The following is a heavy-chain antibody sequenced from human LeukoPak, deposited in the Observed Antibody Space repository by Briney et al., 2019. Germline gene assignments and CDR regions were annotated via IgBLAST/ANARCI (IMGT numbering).Heavy chain of an antibody. CDR2: INHSGST. Sequence: SETLSLTCTVSGGSISSSSYYWGWIRQPPGKGLEWIGEINHSGSTNYNPSLKSRVTISVDTSKNQFSLKLSSVTAADTAVYYCARRLWWLQGAFDPWGQGTLVTVSS. CDR3: ARRLWWLQGAFDP. V-gene: IGHV4-39*07. D-gene: IGHD4/OR15-4a*01. J-gene: IGHJ5*02. CDR1: GGSISSSSYY.